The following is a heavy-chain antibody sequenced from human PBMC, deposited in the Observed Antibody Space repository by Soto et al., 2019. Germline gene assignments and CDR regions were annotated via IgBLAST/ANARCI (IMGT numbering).Heavy chain of an antibody. J-gene: IGHJ6*02. Sequence: SETLSLTCAVYGGSFSGYYWSWIRQPPGKGLEWIGEINHSGSTNYNPSLKSRVTISVDTSKNQFSLKLSSVTAADTAVYYCARGSGAARRYYYYYYGMDVWGQGTTVTVSS. CDR3: ARGSGAARRYYYYYYGMDV. CDR2: INHSGST. V-gene: IGHV4-34*01. D-gene: IGHD6-6*01. CDR1: GGSFSGYY.